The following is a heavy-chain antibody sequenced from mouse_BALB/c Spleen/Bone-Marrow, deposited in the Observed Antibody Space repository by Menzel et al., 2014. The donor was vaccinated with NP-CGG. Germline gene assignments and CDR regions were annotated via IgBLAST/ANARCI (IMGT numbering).Heavy chain of an antibody. CDR3: TTYYGSRFTY. Sequence: EVKLMESGAELVKPGASVKLSCTASGFNIKDTYTHWVKQRPEQGLEWIGRIDPANGNTKYDPRFQGKATITADTSSNTAYLQLSSLPSEDTAVYYCTTYYGSRFTYWGQGTLVTVSA. V-gene: IGHV14-3*02. CDR1: GFNIKDTY. D-gene: IGHD2-9*01. CDR2: IDPANGNT. J-gene: IGHJ3*01.